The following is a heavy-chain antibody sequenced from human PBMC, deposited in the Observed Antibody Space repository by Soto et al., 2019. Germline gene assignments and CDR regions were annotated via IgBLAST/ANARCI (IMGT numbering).Heavy chain of an antibody. D-gene: IGHD2-21*01. J-gene: IGHJ4*02. Sequence: QVQLVQSGAEVKKPGASVQVSCKASGYIFTDYGFSWVRQAPGQGLEWMGWIGTHNGDTKYAQKFQGRVNMTTDTSTRPAYMELRSLRYDDTAVYYCASRDSLDFWGQGTLVTVSS. CDR3: ASRDSLDF. CDR1: GYIFTDYG. V-gene: IGHV1-18*01. CDR2: IGTHNGDT.